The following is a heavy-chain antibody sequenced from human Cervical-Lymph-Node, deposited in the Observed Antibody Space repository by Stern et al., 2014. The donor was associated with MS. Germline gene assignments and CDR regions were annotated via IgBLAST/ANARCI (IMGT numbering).Heavy chain of an antibody. V-gene: IGHV3-23*01. D-gene: IGHD6-19*01. Sequence: EVQLLESGGGLVQPGGSLRLSCAASGFTFSTYDMSWVRRAPGKGPQFVSAISTTGGTTYYADSVKGRFTLSSDNSKNTLYLQMNSLRAEDTAVYYCAKKSGSGWYYVSGGQGSLVTVPP. CDR1: GFTFSTYD. J-gene: IGHJ4*02. CDR2: ISTTGGTT. CDR3: AKKSGSGWYYVS.